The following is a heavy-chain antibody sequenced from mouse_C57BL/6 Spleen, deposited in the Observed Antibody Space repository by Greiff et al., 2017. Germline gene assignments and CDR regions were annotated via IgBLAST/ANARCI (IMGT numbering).Heavy chain of an antibody. J-gene: IGHJ2*01. CDR2: INPNNGGT. Sequence: EVQLQQSGPELVKPGASVKISCKASGYTFTDYYMNWVKQSHGKSLEWIGDINPNNGGTSYNQKFKGKATLTVDKSSSTAYMELRSLTSEDSAVYYCARGDGYWDFDYWGQGTTLTVSS. V-gene: IGHV1-26*01. CDR3: ARGDGYWDFDY. CDR1: GYTFTDYY. D-gene: IGHD2-3*01.